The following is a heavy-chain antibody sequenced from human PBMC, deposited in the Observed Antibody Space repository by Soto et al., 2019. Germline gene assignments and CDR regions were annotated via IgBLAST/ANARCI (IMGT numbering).Heavy chain of an antibody. D-gene: IGHD2-15*01. V-gene: IGHV1-69*06. CDR3: ATGARYFSGGSCYPDD. Sequence: QVQLMQSGAEVKKPESSVKVSCKASGGTISTNVISWVRQAPGQGLEWMGEIKPIFAATNNAQKFQGRLTITADTSTTTVYMELSSLPSEDTAVYFCATGARYFSGGSCYPDDWGQGTLVIVSS. CDR1: GGTISTNV. CDR2: IKPIFAAT. J-gene: IGHJ4*02.